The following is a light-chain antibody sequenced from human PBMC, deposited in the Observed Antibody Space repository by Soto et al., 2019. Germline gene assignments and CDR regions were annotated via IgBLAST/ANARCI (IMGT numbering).Light chain of an antibody. Sequence: EIVLTQSPATLSLSPGERATLSCRASQSLSSSQLAWYQQKPGQAPRLLIHDASSRAAGISDRFTGSGSGTDFTLTITTLEPEDFAVYYCQQYGSSPLTFGGGTKVDIK. V-gene: IGKV3-20*01. CDR3: QQYGSSPLT. CDR2: DAS. CDR1: QSLSSSQ. J-gene: IGKJ4*01.